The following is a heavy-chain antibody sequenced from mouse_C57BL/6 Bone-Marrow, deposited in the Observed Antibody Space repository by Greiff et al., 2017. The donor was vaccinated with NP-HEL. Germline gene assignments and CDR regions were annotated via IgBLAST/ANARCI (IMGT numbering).Heavy chain of an antibody. CDR2: INPSTGGT. D-gene: IGHD2-1*01. Sequence: EVQLQQSGPELVKPGASVKISCKASGYSFTGYYMNWVKQSPEKSLEWIGEINPSTGGTTYNQKFKAKATLTVDKSSSTAYMQLKSLTSEDSAVYYCARYGNALYYYAMDYWGQGTSVTVSS. CDR3: ARYGNALYYYAMDY. J-gene: IGHJ4*01. CDR1: GYSFTGYY. V-gene: IGHV1-42*01.